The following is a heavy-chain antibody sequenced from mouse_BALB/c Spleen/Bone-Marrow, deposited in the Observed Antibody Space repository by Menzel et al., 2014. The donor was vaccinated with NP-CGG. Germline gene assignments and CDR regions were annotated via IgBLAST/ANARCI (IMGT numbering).Heavy chain of an antibody. J-gene: IGHJ2*01. CDR3: ARGYYDLDY. Sequence: VTLMESGAELAKPGASVKMSCKASGYRLTSYWMHWVKQRPVRGLEWIGYINPSSGYTEDNQKFKDKAALTADKSSSTAYMQLSGLTSEDSAVYYCARGYYDLDYWGQGTTLTVSS. CDR2: INPSSGYT. V-gene: IGHV1-7*01. D-gene: IGHD2-4*01. CDR1: GYRLTSYW.